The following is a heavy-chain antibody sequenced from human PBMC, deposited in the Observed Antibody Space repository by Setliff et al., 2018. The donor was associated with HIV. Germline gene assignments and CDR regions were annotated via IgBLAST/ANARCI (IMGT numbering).Heavy chain of an antibody. CDR3: AREATPRHSSGWVYFDY. CDR1: GFTFSTYN. Sequence: PGGSLRLSCAASGFTFSTYNMNWVRQAPGKGLEWVSSISSGSTYIYYADSVKGRFSISRDNAKNSLYLQMTSLRAEDTAIYYCAREATPRHSSGWVYFDYWGQGMMVTVS. CDR2: ISSGSTYI. D-gene: IGHD6-19*01. J-gene: IGHJ4*02. V-gene: IGHV3-21*01.